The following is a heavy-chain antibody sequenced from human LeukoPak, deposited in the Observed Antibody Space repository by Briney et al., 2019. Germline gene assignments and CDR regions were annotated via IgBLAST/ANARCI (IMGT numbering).Heavy chain of an antibody. V-gene: IGHV3-23*01. J-gene: IGHJ4*02. Sequence: GGSLRLSCATSGFTFSSFSMNWVRQAPGKGLEWVSTIRDGSSDTHYAGSVKGRFTISRDDSQNIVYLQMDSLRAEDTALYYCTTRLRNHFDYWGQGTQVTVSS. CDR3: TTRLRNHFDY. CDR2: IRDGSSDT. CDR1: GFTFSSFS. D-gene: IGHD4-17*01.